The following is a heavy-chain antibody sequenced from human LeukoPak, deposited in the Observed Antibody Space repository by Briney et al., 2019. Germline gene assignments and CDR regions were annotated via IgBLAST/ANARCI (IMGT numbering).Heavy chain of an antibody. V-gene: IGHV1-2*02. CDR2: INPNSGGT. CDR1: GYTFTGYY. D-gene: IGHD3-16*01. J-gene: IGHJ4*02. CDR3: HMITFGVVIATDDY. Sequence: ASVKVSCKASGYTFTGYYMHWVRQAPGQGRERMGWINPNSGGTNYAQKFQGRVTMTRDTSISTAYMELSRLRSDDTAVYYCHMITFGVVIATDDYWGQGTLVTVSS.